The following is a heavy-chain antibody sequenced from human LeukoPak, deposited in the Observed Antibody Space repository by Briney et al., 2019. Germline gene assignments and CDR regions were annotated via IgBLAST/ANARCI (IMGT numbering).Heavy chain of an antibody. Sequence: GGSLRLSCAASGFTFSSYSMNWVRQAPGKGLEWVSSISSSSSYIYYADSVKGRFTISRDNAKNSLYLQMNSLRAEDTAVYYCAAGSYDILTGYLDYWGQGTLVTVSS. CDR2: ISSSSSYI. V-gene: IGHV3-21*01. J-gene: IGHJ4*02. D-gene: IGHD3-9*01. CDR1: GFTFSSYS. CDR3: AAGSYDILTGYLDY.